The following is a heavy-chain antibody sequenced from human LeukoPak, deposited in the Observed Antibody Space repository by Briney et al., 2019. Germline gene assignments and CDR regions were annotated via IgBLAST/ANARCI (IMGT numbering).Heavy chain of an antibody. Sequence: ETLSLTCTVSGGSISSSSYYWGWIRPPPGKGLEWIGSIYHSGSTYYNPSLKSRVTISVDTSKNQFSLKLSSVTAADTAVYYCARGVARSSKFHFSYYFDYWGQGTLVTVSS. CDR2: IYHSGST. CDR3: ARGVARSSKFHFSYYFDY. CDR1: GGSISSSSYY. V-gene: IGHV4-39*07. J-gene: IGHJ4*02. D-gene: IGHD6-6*01.